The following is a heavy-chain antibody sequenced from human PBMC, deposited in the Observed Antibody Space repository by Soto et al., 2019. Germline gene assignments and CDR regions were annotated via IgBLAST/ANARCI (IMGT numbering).Heavy chain of an antibody. Sequence: QVQLVESGGGVVQPGRSLRLSCAVSGFNLRIYGVHWVRQPPGQGLEWVAVMSADGSEKYYADSVKGPLTSSRDNSKNTVYMEMTSLRPEDTAGYYWAKDRGSGSYSYGMDVWGQGTTVTVSS. D-gene: IGHD1-26*01. CDR2: MSADGSEK. CDR1: GFNLRIYG. V-gene: IGHV3-30*18. CDR3: AKDRGSGSYSYGMDV. J-gene: IGHJ6*02.